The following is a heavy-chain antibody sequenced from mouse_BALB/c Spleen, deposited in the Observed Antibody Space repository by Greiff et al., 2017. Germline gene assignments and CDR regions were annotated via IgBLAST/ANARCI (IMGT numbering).Heavy chain of an antibody. CDR1: GFTFTDYY. CDR3: ARGNSEMDY. J-gene: IGHJ4*01. Sequence: EVMLVESGGGLVQPGGSLRLSCATSGFTFTDYYMSWVRQPPGKALEWLGFIRNKANGYTTEYSASVKGRFTISRDNSQSILYLQMNTLRAEDSATYYCARGNSEMDYWGQGTSVTVSS. CDR2: IRNKANGYTT. V-gene: IGHV7-3*02.